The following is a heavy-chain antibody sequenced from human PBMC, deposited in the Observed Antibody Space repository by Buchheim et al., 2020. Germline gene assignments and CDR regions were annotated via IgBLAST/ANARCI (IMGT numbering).Heavy chain of an antibody. Sequence: EVQLAESGGGLVKPGGSLRLSCAASGFTFSSYSMNWVRQAPGKGLEWVSSISSSSSYIYYADSVKGRFTISRDNAKNSLYLQMNSLRAEDTAVYYCASSVLPAAFGGDYGMDVWGQGTT. CDR3: ASSVLPAAFGGDYGMDV. CDR1: GFTFSSYS. CDR2: ISSSSSYI. D-gene: IGHD2-2*01. J-gene: IGHJ6*02. V-gene: IGHV3-21*01.